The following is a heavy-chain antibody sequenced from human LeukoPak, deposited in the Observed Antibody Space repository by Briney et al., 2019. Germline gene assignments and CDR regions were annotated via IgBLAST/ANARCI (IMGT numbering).Heavy chain of an antibody. J-gene: IGHJ5*02. D-gene: IGHD2-15*01. CDR1: GYTFSGYY. V-gene: IGHV1-46*01. Sequence: ASVKVSCKASGYTFSGYYLHWVRQAPGQGLEWMGIINPSGGSTSYAQKFQGRVTMTRDTSTSTVYMELSSLRSEDTAVYYCARARGYCGGGSCPRGRFDPWGQGTLVTVSS. CDR2: INPSGGST. CDR3: ARARGYCGGGSCPRGRFDP.